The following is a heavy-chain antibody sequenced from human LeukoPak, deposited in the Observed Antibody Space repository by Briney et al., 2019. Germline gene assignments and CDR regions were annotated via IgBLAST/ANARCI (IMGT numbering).Heavy chain of an antibody. J-gene: IGHJ4*02. CDR2: IYSGGDT. Sequence: GGFLRLSCAASGFTVSNSYMSWVRQAPGKGLEWVSLIYSGGDTYYADSVKGRFTVSRDNSKNTLYLQMNSLRVEDTAVYYCAGGRIWGSGTNDYWGQGTLVTVSS. CDR3: AGGRIWGSGTNDY. D-gene: IGHD7-27*01. V-gene: IGHV3-53*01. CDR1: GFTVSNSY.